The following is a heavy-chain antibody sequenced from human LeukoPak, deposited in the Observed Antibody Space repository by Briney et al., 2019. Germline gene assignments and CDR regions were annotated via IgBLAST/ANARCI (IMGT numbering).Heavy chain of an antibody. CDR2: IDGSSSAI. Sequence: GSLRLSCAASESTFNTYNMNWVRQAPGKGLEWLSNIDGSSSAIYYADSVKGRFTISRDNAKKSLYLQMTSLRVEDTAVYYCAGISSWYYMDVWGKGTTVTVSS. J-gene: IGHJ6*03. CDR3: AGISSWYYMDV. V-gene: IGHV3-48*01. CDR1: ESTFNTYN. D-gene: IGHD6-13*01.